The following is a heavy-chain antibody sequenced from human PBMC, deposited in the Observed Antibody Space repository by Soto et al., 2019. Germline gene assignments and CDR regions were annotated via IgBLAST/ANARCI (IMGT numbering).Heavy chain of an antibody. CDR2: IYYSGST. CDR1: GVSISSSY. D-gene: IGHD3-22*01. J-gene: IGHJ5*02. V-gene: IGHV4-59*01. CDR3: ARDHYYYDSSGYYYWFDP. Sequence: PEETLSLTCTVSGVSISSSYWSWIRQPPGKGLEWIGYIYYSGSTNYNPSLKSRVTISVDTPKNQLSLKLSSVTAADTAVYYCARDHYYYDSSGYYYWFDPWGQGTLVTVSS.